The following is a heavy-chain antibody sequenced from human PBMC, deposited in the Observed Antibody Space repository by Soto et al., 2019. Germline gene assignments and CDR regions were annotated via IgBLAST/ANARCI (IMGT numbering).Heavy chain of an antibody. J-gene: IGHJ4*02. CDR3: ATTYYDFWSGREVLYYFDY. V-gene: IGHV3-23*01. D-gene: IGHD3-3*01. CDR2: ISGSGGST. CDR1: GFTFSSYA. Sequence: GGSLRLSCAASGFTFSSYAMSWVRQAPGKGLEWVSAISGSGGSTYYADSVKGRFTISRDNSKNTLYLQMNSLRAEGTAVYYCATTYYDFWSGREVLYYFDYWGQGTLVTVSS.